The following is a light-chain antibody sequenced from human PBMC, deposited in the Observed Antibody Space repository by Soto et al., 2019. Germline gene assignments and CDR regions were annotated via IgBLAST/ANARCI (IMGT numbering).Light chain of an antibody. V-gene: IGKV3-11*01. J-gene: IGKJ4*01. CDR3: QQRSNWPRLT. CDR1: QSVSSY. Sequence: EIVLTQSPATLSLSPGERATLSCRASQSVSSYLACYQQKPGQAPRLLICDPSNRATGLPARFSRSGSGTDFTLTISSRDPEDLAVYYCQQRSNWPRLTFGAGTKVEIK. CDR2: DPS.